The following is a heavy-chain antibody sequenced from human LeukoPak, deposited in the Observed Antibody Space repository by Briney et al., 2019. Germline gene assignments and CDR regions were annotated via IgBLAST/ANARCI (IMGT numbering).Heavy chain of an antibody. CDR3: ASPRDTHSGSFLFDY. V-gene: IGHV4-59*01. CDR1: GGSISSYY. D-gene: IGHD1-26*01. J-gene: IGHJ4*02. CDR2: IYYSGSI. Sequence: SETLSLTCTVSGGSISSYYWSWIRQPPGKGLEWIGYIYYSGSINYNPSLKSRVTISVDTSKNQFSLKLSSVTAADTAVCYCASPRDTHSGSFLFDYWGQGTLVTVSS.